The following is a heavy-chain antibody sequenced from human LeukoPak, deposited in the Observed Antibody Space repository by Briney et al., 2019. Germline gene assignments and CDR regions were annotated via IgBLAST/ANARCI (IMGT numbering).Heavy chain of an antibody. CDR2: IYYSGST. CDR1: GGSISSSSYY. CDR3: ASRSAVPYYYYYGMDV. D-gene: IGHD2-2*01. Sequence: PSETLSLTCTVSGGSISSSSYYWGWIRQPPGKGLEWIGSIYYSGSTYYNPSLKSRVTISVDTSKNQFSLKLSSVTAADTAVYYCASRSAVPYYYYYGMDVWGQGTTVTVFS. V-gene: IGHV4-39*01. J-gene: IGHJ6*02.